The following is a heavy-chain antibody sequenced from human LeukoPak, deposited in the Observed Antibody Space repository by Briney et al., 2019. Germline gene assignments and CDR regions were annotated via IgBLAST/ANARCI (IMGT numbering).Heavy chain of an antibody. J-gene: IGHJ5*02. CDR2: IRSKANSYAT. V-gene: IGHV3-73*01. D-gene: IGHD2-15*01. Sequence: GGSLRLSRAASGFTFSGSAMHWVRQASGKGLEWVGRIRSKANSYATAYAASVKGRFTISRDDSKNTAYLQMNSLKTEDTAVYYCTSRYCSGGSCYSIGFDPWGQGTLVTVSS. CDR1: GFTFSGSA. CDR3: TSRYCSGGSCYSIGFDP.